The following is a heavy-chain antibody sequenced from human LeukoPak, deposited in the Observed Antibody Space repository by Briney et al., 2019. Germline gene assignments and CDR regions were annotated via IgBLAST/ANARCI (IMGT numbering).Heavy chain of an antibody. CDR1: GYTFTSYY. CDR3: ARVRSGYDPPDY. J-gene: IGHJ4*02. Sequence: ASVKVSCKASGYTFTSYYMHWVRQAPGQGLEWMGIINPSGGSTSYAQKFQGRVTMTRDMSTSTVYMELSSLRSEDTAVYYCARVRSGYDPPDYWGQGTLVTVSS. D-gene: IGHD5-12*01. CDR2: INPSGGST. V-gene: IGHV1-46*01.